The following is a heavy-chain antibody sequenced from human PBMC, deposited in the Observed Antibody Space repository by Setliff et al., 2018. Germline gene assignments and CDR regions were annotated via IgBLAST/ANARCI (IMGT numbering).Heavy chain of an antibody. V-gene: IGHV7-4-1*02. J-gene: IGHJ4*01. CDR2: INTKTGDP. Sequence: ASVKVSCKASRYSLSNYVMNWVRQAPGQGLEWMGWINTKTGDPSYAQGYTGRFAFSLDTSDSTTYLDISTLKAEDTATYFCARADHLVTTTFDYWGQGTLVTVSS. CDR3: ARADHLVTTTFDY. D-gene: IGHD4-17*01. CDR1: RYSLSNYV.